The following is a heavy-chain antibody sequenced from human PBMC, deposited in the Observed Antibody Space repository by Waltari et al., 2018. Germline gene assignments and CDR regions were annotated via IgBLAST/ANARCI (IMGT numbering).Heavy chain of an antibody. J-gene: IGHJ4*02. CDR1: GYTFTSYG. Sequence: QVQLVQSGAEVKKPGASVKVSCKASGYTFTSYGISWVRQAPGQGLEWMGWISAYNGNTNYAHKLQGRVTMTTDTSTSTAYMELRSLRSDDTAVYYCARETLYYYDSSGYYYFDYWGQGTLVTVSS. CDR2: ISAYNGNT. CDR3: ARETLYYYDSSGYYYFDY. D-gene: IGHD3-22*01. V-gene: IGHV1-18*01.